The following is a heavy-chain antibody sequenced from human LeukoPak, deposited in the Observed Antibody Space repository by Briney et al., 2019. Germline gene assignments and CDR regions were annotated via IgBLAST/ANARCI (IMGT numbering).Heavy chain of an antibody. Sequence: KPSKTLSLTCTVSGGSISSYYWSWIRQPPGKGLEWIGYIYYSGSTNYNPSLKSRVTISVDTSKNRFSLKLSSVTAADTAVYYCARVPIITSSYYMDVWGKGTTVTVSS. D-gene: IGHD3-16*01. CDR1: GGSISSYY. CDR3: ARVPIITSSYYMDV. J-gene: IGHJ6*03. CDR2: IYYSGST. V-gene: IGHV4-59*01.